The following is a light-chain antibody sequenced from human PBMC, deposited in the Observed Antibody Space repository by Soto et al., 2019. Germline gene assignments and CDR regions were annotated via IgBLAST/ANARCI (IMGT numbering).Light chain of an antibody. J-gene: IGLJ1*01. CDR2: DVS. Sequence: QSVLTQPRSVSGSPGQSVTISCTGTSSDVGGYNYVSWYQHHPGKAPKLIIYDVSNRPSGVSIRFSGSKSDNTASLTISGLQPEDEADYHCSSYTTSNTRQIVFGTGTKLTVL. CDR1: SSDVGGYNY. CDR3: SSYTTSNTRQIV. V-gene: IGLV2-14*03.